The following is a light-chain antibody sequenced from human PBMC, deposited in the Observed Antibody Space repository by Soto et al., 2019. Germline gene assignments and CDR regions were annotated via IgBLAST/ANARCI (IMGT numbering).Light chain of an antibody. CDR1: SXXXXXXXD. J-gene: IGLJ1*01. CDR2: EVS. V-gene: IGLV2-14*01. CDR3: SSYTTSNTLV. Sequence: QSVLTQPASLSGSPGHSITISCIGTSXXXXXXXDVXXXQXXPXXTPXLMFYEVSYRPAGVSNRFSGSKTGHTASLTISGLQAEDEADYYCSSYTTSNTLVFGTGTKVTV.